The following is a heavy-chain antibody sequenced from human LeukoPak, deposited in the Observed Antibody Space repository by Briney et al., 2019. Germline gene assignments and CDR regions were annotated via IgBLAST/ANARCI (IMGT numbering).Heavy chain of an antibody. J-gene: IGHJ4*02. V-gene: IGHV3-23*01. Sequence: PGGSLRLSCAASGFTFSSYAMSWVSQAPGKGLEWVSAISGSGGSTYYADSVKGRFTISRDNSKNTLYLQMNSLRAEDTAVYYCAKDLGRGYYGSGLDYWGQGTLVAVSS. CDR3: AKDLGRGYYGSGLDY. D-gene: IGHD3-10*01. CDR2: ISGSGGST. CDR1: GFTFSSYA.